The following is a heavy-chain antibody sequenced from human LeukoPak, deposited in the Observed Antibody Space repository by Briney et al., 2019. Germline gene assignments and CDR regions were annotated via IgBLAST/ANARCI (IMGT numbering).Heavy chain of an antibody. J-gene: IGHJ4*02. CDR3: AREWDSSGLVDY. CDR1: GYTFTSYD. V-gene: IGHV1-8*01. D-gene: IGHD3-22*01. Sequence: ASVKVSCKASGYTFTSYDINWVRQATGQGLEWMGWMNPNSGNTGYAQKFQGRVTMTRNTSISTAYMELSSLRSEDTAVYYCAREWDSSGLVDYWGQGTLVTVSS. CDR2: MNPNSGNT.